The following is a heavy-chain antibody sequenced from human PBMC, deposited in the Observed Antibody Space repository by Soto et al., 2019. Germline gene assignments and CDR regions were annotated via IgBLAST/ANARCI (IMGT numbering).Heavy chain of an antibody. CDR2: ISAYNGNT. D-gene: IGHD2-15*01. V-gene: IGHV1-18*04. J-gene: IGHJ4*02. CDR1: GYTFTSYG. Sequence: ASVKISCKASGYTFTSYGISWVRQAPGQGLEWMGWISAYNGNTNYAQKLQGRVTMTTDTSTSTAYMELRSLRSDDTAVYYCARIHGWVVADNYFEYWGQGTLVTVSS. CDR3: ARIHGWVVADNYFEY.